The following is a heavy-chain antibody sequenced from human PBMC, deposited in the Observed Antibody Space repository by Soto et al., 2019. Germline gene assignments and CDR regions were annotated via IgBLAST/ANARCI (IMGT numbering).Heavy chain of an antibody. CDR3: ARDGGVIIAAATGGGYGMDV. D-gene: IGHD2-2*01. CDR2: ISSRGNFT. V-gene: IGHV3-11*06. Sequence: HVQMVESGGDLVKPGGSLRLSCAVSGFTFSDYYMSWIRQAPEKGREWVAYISSRGNFTNYADSVRGRFTISRDNVKNSLFLQMNSLRDEDTAVYYCARDGGVIIAAATGGGYGMDVWGQGTTVIVSS. J-gene: IGHJ6*02. CDR1: GFTFSDYY.